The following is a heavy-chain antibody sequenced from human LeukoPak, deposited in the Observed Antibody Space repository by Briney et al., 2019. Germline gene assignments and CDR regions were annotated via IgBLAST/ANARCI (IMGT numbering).Heavy chain of an antibody. D-gene: IGHD3-10*01. CDR3: ARDHYPLDAFDI. V-gene: IGHV3-7*01. CDR1: GFTFSSHR. Sequence: GGSLRLSCAASGFTFSSHRMSWVRQAPGKGLEWVANIKQDGSEKYYVDSVKGRFTISRDNAKNSLYLQMNSLRAEDTAVYYCARDHYPLDAFDIWGQGTMVTVSS. J-gene: IGHJ3*02. CDR2: IKQDGSEK.